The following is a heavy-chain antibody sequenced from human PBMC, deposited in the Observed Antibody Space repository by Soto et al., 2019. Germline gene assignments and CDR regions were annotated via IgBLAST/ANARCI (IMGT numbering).Heavy chain of an antibody. Sequence: SETLSLTCTVSGGSISSNYWSWIRQPPGKGLEWIGYITYTGSANYNPSLNSRVSISLDTSKNQFSLKLTSVTAADTAVYYCARHISSGTYYADFWGQGSLVTVSS. J-gene: IGHJ4*02. CDR1: GGSISSNY. D-gene: IGHD3-10*01. CDR3: ARHISSGTYYADF. CDR2: ITYTGSA. V-gene: IGHV4-59*08.